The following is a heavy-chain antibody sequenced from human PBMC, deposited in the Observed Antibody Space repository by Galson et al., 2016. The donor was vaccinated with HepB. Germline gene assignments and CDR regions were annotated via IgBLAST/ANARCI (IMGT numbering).Heavy chain of an antibody. D-gene: IGHD3-9*01. J-gene: IGHJ6*02. V-gene: IGHV4-34*01. CDR1: GGSFTDSY. CDR3: ARRRVHFDILTGKFLYHHGLDV. Sequence: ETLSLTCAVFGGSFTDSYWTWLRPSPEKGLQWIGEVSHRGISRTNQSFRSRLIMSVDMSKKQFSLSLTSLTPADTALYYCARRRVHFDILTGKFLYHHGLDVWGQGNRVTVSS. CDR2: VSHRGIS.